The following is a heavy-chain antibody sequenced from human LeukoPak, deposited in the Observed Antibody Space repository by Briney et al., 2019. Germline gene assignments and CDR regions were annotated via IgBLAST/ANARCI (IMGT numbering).Heavy chain of an antibody. J-gene: IGHJ5*02. Sequence: PTETLSLTCTVSGGSISSSSYYWGWIRQPPGKGLEWIGSIYYSGSTYYNPSLKSRVTISVDTSKNQFSLKLSSVTAADTAVYYCARDSVAAGTPGWFDPWGQGTLVTVSS. V-gene: IGHV4-39*07. CDR2: IYYSGST. CDR1: GGSISSSSYY. D-gene: IGHD6-13*01. CDR3: ARDSVAAGTPGWFDP.